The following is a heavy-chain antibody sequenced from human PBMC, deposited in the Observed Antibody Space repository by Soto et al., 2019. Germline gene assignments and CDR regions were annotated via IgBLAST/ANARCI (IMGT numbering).Heavy chain of an antibody. D-gene: IGHD3-3*01. CDR3: ARDGSRYDFWSGPYYFDY. J-gene: IGHJ4*02. V-gene: IGHV4-59*01. Sequence: QVQLQESGPGLVKPSETLSLTCTVSGGSISTYYWSRIRQPPGKGLEWIGYIYYSGSTNYNHSIKSRVTISVDTSKNQFALKLSSVSAAGTAVYYCARDGSRYDFWSGPYYFDYWGQGTLVTVSS. CDR2: IYYSGST. CDR1: GGSISTYY.